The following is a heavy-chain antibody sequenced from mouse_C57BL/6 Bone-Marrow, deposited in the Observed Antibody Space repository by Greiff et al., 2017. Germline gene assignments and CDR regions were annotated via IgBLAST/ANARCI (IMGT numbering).Heavy chain of an antibody. Sequence: VQLQQPGAELVKPGASVKLSCKASGYTFPSYWMHWVKQRPGQGLEWIGMIHPNSGSTNYNEKFKSKATLTVDKSSSTAYMQLSSLTSEDSAVYYCAREGLGREWFADWGQGTLVTVSA. D-gene: IGHD4-1*01. J-gene: IGHJ3*01. CDR3: AREGLGREWFAD. V-gene: IGHV1-64*01. CDR2: IHPNSGST. CDR1: GYTFPSYW.